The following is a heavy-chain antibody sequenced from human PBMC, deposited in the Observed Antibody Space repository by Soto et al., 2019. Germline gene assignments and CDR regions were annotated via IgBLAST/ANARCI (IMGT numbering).Heavy chain of an antibody. CDR1: GDTFTDYY. D-gene: IGHD2-21*02. V-gene: IGHV1-46*01. CDR2: VNPSGGHT. J-gene: IGHJ4*02. Sequence: QVQLMQSGAEVKKPGASVKVSCKASGDTFTDYYIHWVRQAPGQGFEWMGTVNPSGGHTTYAQHFLGRVTKTRDTSTSTLYMELTSLTSDDPAVYYCARGGHVVVVTAALDYWGQGTLVTVSS. CDR3: ARGGHVVVVTAALDY.